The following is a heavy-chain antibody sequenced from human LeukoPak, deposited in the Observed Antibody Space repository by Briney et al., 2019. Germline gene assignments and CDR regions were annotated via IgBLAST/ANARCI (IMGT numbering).Heavy chain of an antibody. CDR1: GCTSSGYY. D-gene: IGHD2-2*01. J-gene: IGHJ2*01. V-gene: IGHV4-4*07. CDR3: ARDQGAYCSSTSCYGWYFDL. CDR2: IYTSGST. Sequence: PSVTLSLTCTGSGCTSSGYYWIWMRQPPGKGLVGIGRIYTSGSTHYNPSLKSRVTMSVDTSKNQFSLKLSSVTAADAAVYYCARDQGAYCSSTSCYGWYFDLWGRGTLVTVSS.